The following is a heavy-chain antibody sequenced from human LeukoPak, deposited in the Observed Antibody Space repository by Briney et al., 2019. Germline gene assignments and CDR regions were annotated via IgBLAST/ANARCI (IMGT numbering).Heavy chain of an antibody. J-gene: IGHJ2*01. CDR1: GYTFTSYY. D-gene: IGHD1-26*01. V-gene: IGHV1-46*01. Sequence: VSVKVSCKASGYTFTSYYMHWVRQAPGQGLEWMGIINPSGGSTSYAQKFQGRVTMTRDTSTSTVYMELSSLRSEDTAVYYCAKSMRVSGTYFSRSNWYFDLWGRGTLATVSS. CDR3: AKSMRVSGTYFSRSNWYFDL. CDR2: INPSGGST.